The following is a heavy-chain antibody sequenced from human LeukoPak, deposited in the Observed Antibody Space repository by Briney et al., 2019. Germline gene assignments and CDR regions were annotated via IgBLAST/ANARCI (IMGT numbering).Heavy chain of an antibody. CDR3: ARGRSFKWLVRHPQYNWFDP. CDR2: INHSGST. V-gene: IGHV4-34*01. Sequence: SETLSLTCAVYGGSFSGYYWSWIRQPPGKGLEWIGEINHSGSTNYNPSLKSRVTISVDTSRNQFSLKLSSVTAADTAVYYCARGRSFKWLVRHPQYNWFDPWGQGTLVTVSS. J-gene: IGHJ5*02. CDR1: GGSFSGYY. D-gene: IGHD6-19*01.